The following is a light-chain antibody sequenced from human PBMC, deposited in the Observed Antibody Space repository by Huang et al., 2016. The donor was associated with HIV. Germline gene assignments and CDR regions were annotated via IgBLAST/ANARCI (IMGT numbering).Light chain of an antibody. V-gene: IGKV1-39*01. J-gene: IGKJ2*01. Sequence: DIQMTQSPSSLSASVGDRVTITCRASQSISSYLNWYQQKPGKAPKVLIYAASSLQSGVPSRFSGSGSGTDFTLTISSLQPEDFATYYCQQLNNYPYTFGQGTKLEIK. CDR1: QSISSY. CDR2: AAS. CDR3: QQLNNYPYT.